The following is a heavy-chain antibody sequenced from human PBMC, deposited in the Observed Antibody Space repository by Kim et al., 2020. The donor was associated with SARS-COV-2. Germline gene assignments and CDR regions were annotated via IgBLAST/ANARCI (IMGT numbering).Heavy chain of an antibody. J-gene: IGHJ5*02. Sequence: SETLSLTCTVSGGSISSGDYYWSWIRQPPGKGLEWIGYIYYSGSTYYNPSLKSRVTISVDTSKNQFSLKLSSVTAADTAVYYCARTKRITIFGVVQWFDPWRQGTLVTVSS. CDR3: ARTKRITIFGVVQWFDP. D-gene: IGHD3-3*01. CDR1: GGSISSGDYY. CDR2: IYYSGST. V-gene: IGHV4-30-4*01.